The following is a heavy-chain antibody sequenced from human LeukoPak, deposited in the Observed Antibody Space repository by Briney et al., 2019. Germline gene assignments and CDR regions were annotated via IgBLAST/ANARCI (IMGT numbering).Heavy chain of an antibody. CDR1: GGSVSSYY. CDR3: AREANSPTARYWYFDL. CDR2: VYYSGST. Sequence: PSETLSLTCTVSGGSVSSYYWSLMRQSPGKGLEWIGYVYYSGSTNYNPALKSRVTISLDTSENQFSLKLSSVTAADTAVYYCAREANSPTARYWYFDLWGRGTQVTVSS. D-gene: IGHD2-21*01. V-gene: IGHV4-59*02. J-gene: IGHJ2*01.